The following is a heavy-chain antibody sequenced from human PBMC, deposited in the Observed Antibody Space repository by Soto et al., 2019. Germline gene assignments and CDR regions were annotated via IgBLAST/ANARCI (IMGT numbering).Heavy chain of an antibody. D-gene: IGHD6-19*01. J-gene: IGHJ4*02. CDR3: ARRGSSGWVYFDY. CDR2: INAGNGNT. V-gene: IGHV1-3*01. Sequence: GGSLRLSCAASGFTFGTYTMNWVRQAPGQRLEWMGWINAGNGNTKYSQKFQGRVTITRDTSASTAYMELSSLRSEDTAVYYCARRGSSGWVYFDYWGQGTLVTVSS. CDR1: GFTFGTYT.